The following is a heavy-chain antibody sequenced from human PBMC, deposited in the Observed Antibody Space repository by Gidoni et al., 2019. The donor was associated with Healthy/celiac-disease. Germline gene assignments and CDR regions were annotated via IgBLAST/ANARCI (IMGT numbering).Heavy chain of an antibody. Sequence: EVQLVESGGGLVKPGGSLRLSCAASGFTFSSYSMNWVRQAPGKGLEWVSSISSSSSYIYYADSVKGRFTISRDNAKNSLYLQMNSLRAEDTAVYYCAGGSSSWSNWFDPWGQGTLVTVSS. CDR2: ISSSSSYI. D-gene: IGHD6-13*01. CDR3: AGGSSSWSNWFDP. V-gene: IGHV3-21*01. CDR1: GFTFSSYS. J-gene: IGHJ5*02.